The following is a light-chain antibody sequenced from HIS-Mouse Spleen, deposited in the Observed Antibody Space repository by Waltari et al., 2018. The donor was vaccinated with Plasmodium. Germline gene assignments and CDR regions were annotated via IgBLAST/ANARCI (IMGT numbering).Light chain of an antibody. J-gene: IGLJ2*01. CDR1: SSDVGGYNY. CDR3: SSYAGSNNLEV. CDR2: DVS. Sequence: QSALTQPPSASGSPGQSVTISCTGTSSDVGGYNYVSWYQQHPAKAPKLMIYDVSKRPSGVTDRFSGSKSGNTASLTVSGLQAEDEADYYCSSYAGSNNLEVFGGGTKLTVL. V-gene: IGLV2-8*01.